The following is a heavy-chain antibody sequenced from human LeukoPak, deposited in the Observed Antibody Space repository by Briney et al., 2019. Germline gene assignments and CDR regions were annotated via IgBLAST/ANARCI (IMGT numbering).Heavy chain of an antibody. J-gene: IGHJ4*02. CDR2: IYHSGST. CDR1: GDSVSSSNYY. D-gene: IGHD2-15*01. CDR3: ARAPLGYYFDY. V-gene: IGHV4-30-2*01. Sequence: SETLSLTCTVFGDSVSSSNYYWAWFRQPPGKGLEWIGYIYHSGSTYYNPSLKSRVTISVDRSKNQFSLKLSSVTAADTAVYYCARAPLGYYFDYWGQGTLVTVSS.